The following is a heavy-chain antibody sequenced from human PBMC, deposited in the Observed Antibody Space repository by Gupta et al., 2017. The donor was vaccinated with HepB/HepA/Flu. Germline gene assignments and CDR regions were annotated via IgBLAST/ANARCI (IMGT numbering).Heavy chain of an antibody. V-gene: IGHV4-34*01. CDR1: GGSFSGSY. D-gene: IGHD4-17*01. CDR2: INHSGST. CDR3: ARATVTTSYYYYMDV. Sequence: QVQLQQWGAGLLKPSETLSPTCAVYGGSFSGSYWSWIRQPPGKGLEWIGEINHSGSTNYNPSLKSRVTISVDTSKNQFFLKLSSVTAADTAVYYCARATVTTSYYYYMDVWGKGTTVTVSS. J-gene: IGHJ6*03.